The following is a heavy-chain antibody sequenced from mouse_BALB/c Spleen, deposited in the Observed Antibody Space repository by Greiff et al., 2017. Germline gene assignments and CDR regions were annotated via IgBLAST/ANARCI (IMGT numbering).Heavy chain of an antibody. CDR1: GYSITSDYA. J-gene: IGHJ4*01. Sequence: EVKLQESGPGLVKPSQSLSLTCTVTGYSITSDYAWNWIRQFPGNKLEWMGYISYSGSTSYNPSLKSRISITRDTSKNQFFLQLNSVTTEDTATYYCARKGLFYYGSSYGAMDYWGQGTSVTVSS. CDR2: ISYSGST. D-gene: IGHD1-1*01. V-gene: IGHV3-2*02. CDR3: ARKGLFYYGSSYGAMDY.